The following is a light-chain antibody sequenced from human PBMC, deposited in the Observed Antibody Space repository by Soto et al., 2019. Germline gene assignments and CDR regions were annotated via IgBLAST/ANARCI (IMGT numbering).Light chain of an antibody. J-gene: IGKJ2*01. V-gene: IGKV1-39*01. CDR2: AAS. CDR1: QSISSY. CDR3: QQSYSTSMYT. Sequence: DIQMTQSPSSLSASVGDRVTITCRASQSISSYLNWYQQKPGKPPKLLIYAASSLQSGVPSRFSGSGSGTYFTLTISSLQPEDFATYYCQQSYSTSMYTFGQGTKLEIK.